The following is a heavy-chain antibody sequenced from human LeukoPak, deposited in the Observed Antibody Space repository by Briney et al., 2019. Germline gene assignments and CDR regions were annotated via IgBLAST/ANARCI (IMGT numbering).Heavy chain of an antibody. D-gene: IGHD2-21*01. V-gene: IGHV3-64*02. CDR3: ARATSIIVVAPDY. Sequence: GGSLRLSCEASGFTFNTYVMHWVRQAPGKGLEYVSGINVNGGRTYYADSVKGRFTVSRDNSKNTLYLQMGNLRVDDMAVYFCARATSIIVVAPDYWGQGAPVTISS. CDR2: INVNGGRT. CDR1: GFTFNTYV. J-gene: IGHJ4*02.